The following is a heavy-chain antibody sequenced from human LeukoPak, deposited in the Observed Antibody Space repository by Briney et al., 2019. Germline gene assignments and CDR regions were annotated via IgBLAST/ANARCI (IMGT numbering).Heavy chain of an antibody. CDR1: GFTFSSYA. CDR3: AKDYLPNWGQTGYYFDY. J-gene: IGHJ4*02. CDR2: ISGSGGST. V-gene: IGHV3-23*01. D-gene: IGHD7-27*01. Sequence: GGSLRLSCAASGFTFSSYAMSWVRQAPGKGLEWVSAISGSGGSTYYADSVKGRFTISRDNSKNTLYLQMNSLRAEDTAVYYCAKDYLPNWGQTGYYFDYWGQGTLVTVSS.